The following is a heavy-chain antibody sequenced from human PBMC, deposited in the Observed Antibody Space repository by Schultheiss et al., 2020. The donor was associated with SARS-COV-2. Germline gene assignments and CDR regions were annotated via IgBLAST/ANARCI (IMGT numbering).Heavy chain of an antibody. CDR2: ISYDGSNK. CDR1: GFTVSSYG. CDR3: ARVSVTKHAFDI. D-gene: IGHD4-11*01. J-gene: IGHJ3*02. V-gene: IGHV3-30*03. Sequence: GESLKISCAASGFTVSSYGMHWVRQAPGKGLEWVAVISYDGSNKYYADSVKGRFTISRDNAKNSLYLQMNSLRAEDTAVYYCARVSVTKHAFDIWGQGTMVTVSS.